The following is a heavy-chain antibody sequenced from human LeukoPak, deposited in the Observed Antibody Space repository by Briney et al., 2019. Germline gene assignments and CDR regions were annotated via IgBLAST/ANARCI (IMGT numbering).Heavy chain of an antibody. J-gene: IGHJ1*01. CDR2: ISGSGGST. D-gene: IGHD2-15*01. CDR3: AKTYCSGGSCYAGYFQH. V-gene: IGHV3-23*01. CDR1: GFTFSSYA. Sequence: PGGSLRLSCAASGFTFSSYAMSWVLQAPGKGLEWVSAISGSGGSTYYADSVKGRFTISRDNSKNTLYLQMNSLRAEDTAVYYCAKTYCSGGSCYAGYFQHWGQGTLVTVSS.